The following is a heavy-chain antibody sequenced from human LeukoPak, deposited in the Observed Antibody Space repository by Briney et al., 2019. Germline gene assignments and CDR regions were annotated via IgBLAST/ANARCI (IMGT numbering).Heavy chain of an antibody. CDR1: GFTFSSYA. D-gene: IGHD5-18*01. J-gene: IGHJ4*02. Sequence: GGSLRLSCAAPGFTFSSYAMSWVRQAPGKGLEWVSAISGSGGSTYYADSVKGRFTISRDNSKNTLYLQMNSPRAEDTAVYYCAKEVYSYGYADYWGQGTLVTVSS. CDR3: AKEVYSYGYADY. CDR2: ISGSGGST. V-gene: IGHV3-23*01.